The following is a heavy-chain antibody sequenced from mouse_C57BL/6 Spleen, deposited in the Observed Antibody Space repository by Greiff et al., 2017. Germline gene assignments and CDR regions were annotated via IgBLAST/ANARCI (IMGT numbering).Heavy chain of an antibody. CDR1: GYTFTDYY. J-gene: IGHJ3*01. V-gene: IGHV1-84*01. CDR3: ARGNDYDGFAY. CDR2: IYPGSGNN. Sequence: QVHVKQSGPELVKPGASVKISCKASGYTFTDYYINWVKQRPGQGLEWIGWIYPGSGNNKYNEKFKGKATLTVDTSSSTAYMQLSSLTSEDSAVYFWARGNDYDGFAYWGQGTLVTVSA. D-gene: IGHD2-4*01.